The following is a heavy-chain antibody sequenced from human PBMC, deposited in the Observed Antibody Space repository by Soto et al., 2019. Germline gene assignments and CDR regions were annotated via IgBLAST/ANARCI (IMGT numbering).Heavy chain of an antibody. V-gene: IGHV3-21*01. Sequence: PGGSLRLSCEASGFTFSSYSMNWVRQAPGKGLEWVSSISSSSSYIYYADSVKGRFTISRDNAKNSLYLQMNSLRAEDTAVYYCARNKYCSGGSCYSFDWFDPWGQGTLVTVSS. CDR1: GFTFSSYS. CDR3: ARNKYCSGGSCYSFDWFDP. J-gene: IGHJ5*02. CDR2: ISSSSSYI. D-gene: IGHD2-15*01.